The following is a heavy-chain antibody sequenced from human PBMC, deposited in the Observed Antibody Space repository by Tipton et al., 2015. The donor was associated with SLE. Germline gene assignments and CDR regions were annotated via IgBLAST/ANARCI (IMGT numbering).Heavy chain of an antibody. CDR2: IYHSGLS. Sequence: TLSLTCAVSGYSISNDNWWGWIRQPPGKGLEWIGYIYHSGLSYYNPSLKSRATMSLNTSKNQFSLKLSSVTAADTAVYYCARDEYRYDATGYHLLGHFDFWGQGTLVTVSS. J-gene: IGHJ4*02. CDR3: ARDEYRYDATGYHLLGHFDF. D-gene: IGHD3-22*01. CDR1: GYSISNDNW. V-gene: IGHV4-28*03.